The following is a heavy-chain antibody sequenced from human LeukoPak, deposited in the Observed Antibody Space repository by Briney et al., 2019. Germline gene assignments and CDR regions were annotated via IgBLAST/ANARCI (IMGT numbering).Heavy chain of an antibody. V-gene: IGHV3-23*01. CDR2: ISGSGGST. D-gene: IGHD5-18*01. CDR1: GFTFSSYA. Sequence: GGSLRLSCAASGFTFSSYAMSWVRQAPGKGLEWVSAISGSGGSTYYADSVKGRFTISRDNSKNTLYLQMDSLRAEDSAVYYCAKDVAIQLWLGGHYFDYWGQGTLVTVSS. J-gene: IGHJ4*02. CDR3: AKDVAIQLWLGGHYFDY.